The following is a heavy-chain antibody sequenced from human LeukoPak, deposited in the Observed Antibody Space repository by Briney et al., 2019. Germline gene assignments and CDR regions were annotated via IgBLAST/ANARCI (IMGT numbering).Heavy chain of an antibody. Sequence: ASVKVSCKASGYTFTSYYMHGVRQAPGQGLEWMGIINPTTGDTTYAQKSQGRLTMTRDMSTSTVYMELSSLTPEDTAVFYCARYGFSTVWQGGWHAFDIWGQGTVVTVSS. CDR1: GYTFTSYY. CDR3: ARYGFSTVWQGGWHAFDI. J-gene: IGHJ3*02. D-gene: IGHD6-13*01. CDR2: INPTTGDT. V-gene: IGHV1-46*01.